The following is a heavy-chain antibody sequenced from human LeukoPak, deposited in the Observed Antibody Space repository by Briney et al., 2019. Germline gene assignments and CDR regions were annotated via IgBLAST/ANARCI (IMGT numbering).Heavy chain of an antibody. CDR1: GDSVSSNNVA. J-gene: IGHJ4*02. CDR3: AREGRWAPSYFDY. CDR2: TYYRSKWYN. V-gene: IGHV6-1*01. Sequence: SQTLSLTCAISGDSVSSNNVAWNWIRQSPSRGLEWLGRTYYRSKWYNDYVVSEKSRITINPDTSKNQFSLQLNSVTPEDTAVYYCAREGRWAPSYFDYWGQGTLVTVSS. D-gene: IGHD6-13*01.